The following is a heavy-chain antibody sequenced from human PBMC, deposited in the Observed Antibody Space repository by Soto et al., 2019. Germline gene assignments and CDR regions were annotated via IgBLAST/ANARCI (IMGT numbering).Heavy chain of an antibody. J-gene: IGHJ6*02. Sequence: SETLSLTCTVAGGSISSYYGSWIRKPPGKGLEWIGYIYYSGSTNYNPSLKSRVTISVDTSKNQFSLKLSSVTAADTAVYYCARGRGLYYYGMDVWGQGTTVTVSS. CDR2: IYYSGST. CDR3: ARGRGLYYYGMDV. CDR1: GGSISSYY. D-gene: IGHD2-21*02. V-gene: IGHV4-59*01.